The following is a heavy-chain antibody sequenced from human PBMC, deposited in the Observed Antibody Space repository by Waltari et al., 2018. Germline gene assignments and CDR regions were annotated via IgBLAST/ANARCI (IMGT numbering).Heavy chain of an antibody. CDR2: ISSSSGSI. CDR3: ARAREMGDY. Sequence: EVQLVESGGGLVHPGGSLRLSCAASGFTFSMHGMNWVRQAPGKGLDGLSYISSSSGSIYYADSVKGRFTISRDNAKNSLDLQMNSLRDEDTAVYYCARAREMGDYWGQGTLVNVSS. CDR1: GFTFSMHG. V-gene: IGHV3-48*02. D-gene: IGHD1-26*01. J-gene: IGHJ4*02.